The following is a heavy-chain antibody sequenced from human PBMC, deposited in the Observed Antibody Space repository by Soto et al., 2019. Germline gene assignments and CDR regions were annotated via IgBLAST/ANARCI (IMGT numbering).Heavy chain of an antibody. CDR3: ARFPYSSSWYYCDY. CDR1: GGSFSGYY. D-gene: IGHD6-13*01. V-gene: IGHV4-34*01. CDR2: INHSGST. Sequence: PSETLSLTCAVYGGSFSGYYWSWIRQPPGKGLEWIGEINHSGSTNYNPSLKSRVTISVDTSKNQFSLKLSSVTATDTAVYYCARFPYSSSWYYCDYWGQGTLVTVSS. J-gene: IGHJ4*02.